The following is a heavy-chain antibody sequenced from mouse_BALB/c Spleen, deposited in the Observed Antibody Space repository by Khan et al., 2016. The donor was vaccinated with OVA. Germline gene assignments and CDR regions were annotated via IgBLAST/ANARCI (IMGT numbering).Heavy chain of an antibody. J-gene: IGHJ2*01. CDR2: INPSTGYT. V-gene: IGHV1-7*01. D-gene: IGHD2-13*01. Sequence: QVQLQQPGAELAKPGASVKMSCKASGYTFTSYWMHWVKQRPGQGLEWIGYINPSTGYTEYNQKFKDKATLTADKSSSTAYMQLSSLTSEDSAVYYCARRDYYSFDYWGQGTTLTVSS. CDR1: GYTFTSYW. CDR3: ARRDYYSFDY.